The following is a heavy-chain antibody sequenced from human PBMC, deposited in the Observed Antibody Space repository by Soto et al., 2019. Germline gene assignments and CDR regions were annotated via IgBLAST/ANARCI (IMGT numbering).Heavy chain of an antibody. V-gene: IGHV3-72*01. CDR1: GFTFSDHY. CDR2: SRNKANSYST. D-gene: IGHD1-26*01. J-gene: IGHJ4*02. Sequence: EVQLVESGGGLVQPGGSLRLSCAASGFTFSDHYMDWVRQAPGKGLEWVGRSRNKANSYSTEYAASVKGRFTISRDESKTSRYLQMNSLKTEDTAVYYCARFSGSYTRGLDYWGQGTLVTVSS. CDR3: ARFSGSYTRGLDY.